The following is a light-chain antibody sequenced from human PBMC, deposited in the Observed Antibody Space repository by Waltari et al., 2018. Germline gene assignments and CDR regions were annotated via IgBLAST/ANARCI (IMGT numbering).Light chain of an antibody. V-gene: IGKV3-20*01. Sequence: LSLSPGERATLSCRASKSVSSNFFAWYQQSPGQAPRLLIYDASTRATGIPSRFSGSGSGTDFTLTISRLEPEDFAVYYCQQYGSSPKVTFGGGTKVEIK. J-gene: IGKJ4*01. CDR2: DAS. CDR3: QQYGSSPKVT. CDR1: KSVSSNF.